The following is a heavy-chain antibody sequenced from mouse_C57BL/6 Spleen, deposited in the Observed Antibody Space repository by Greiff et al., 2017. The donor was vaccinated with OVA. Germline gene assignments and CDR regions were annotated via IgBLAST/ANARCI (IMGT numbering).Heavy chain of an antibody. CDR1: GYTFTDYY. CDR2: INPNNGGT. CDR3: AKRGTSDY. J-gene: IGHJ2*01. Sequence: EVQLQQSGPELVKPGASVKISCTASGYTFTDYYMNWVKQSHGKSLEWIGDINPNNGGTSYNQKFKGKATLTVDKSSSTAYMELRSLTSEDSAVYYCAKRGTSDYWGQGTTLTVSS. V-gene: IGHV1-26*01. D-gene: IGHD3-3*01.